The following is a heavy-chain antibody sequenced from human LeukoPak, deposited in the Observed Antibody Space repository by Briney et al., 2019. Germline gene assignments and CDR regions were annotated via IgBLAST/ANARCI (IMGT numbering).Heavy chain of an antibody. CDR1: GFTFSSYW. D-gene: IGHD3-3*01. V-gene: IGHV3-7*03. J-gene: IGHJ4*02. CDR2: IKQDGSEK. CDR3: ARVVYDFWSGYSDY. Sequence: GGSLRLSCAASGFTFSSYWMSWVRQAPGKGLEWVANIKQDGSEKYYVDSVKGRFTISRDNAKNSLHLQMNSLRAEDTAVYYCARVVYDFWSGYSDYWGQGTLVTVSS.